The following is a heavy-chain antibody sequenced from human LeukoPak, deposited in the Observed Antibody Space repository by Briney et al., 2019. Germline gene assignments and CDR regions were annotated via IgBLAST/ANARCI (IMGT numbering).Heavy chain of an antibody. CDR3: AGRGAYSFDY. Sequence: SETLSLTCTVSGGSFSSGGYYWSWIRQHPGKGLEWIGYIYYSGSTYYNPSLKSRVTISLDTSKNQFSLKLSSVTAADTAVYYCAGRGAYSFDYWGQGTLVTVSS. D-gene: IGHD1-1*01. CDR1: GGSFSSGGYY. CDR2: IYYSGST. V-gene: IGHV4-31*03. J-gene: IGHJ4*02.